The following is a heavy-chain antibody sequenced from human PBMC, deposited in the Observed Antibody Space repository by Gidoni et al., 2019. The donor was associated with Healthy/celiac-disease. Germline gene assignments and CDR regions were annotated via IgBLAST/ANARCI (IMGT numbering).Heavy chain of an antibody. V-gene: IGHV3-30*18. CDR1: GFTFSSYG. J-gene: IGHJ4*02. CDR3: AKEQGSYYSAAFDY. D-gene: IGHD1-26*01. CDR2: IAEDGSNK. Sequence: QVQLVESGGGVVQPGRSLRLSCAASGFTFSSYGMHWVRQAPGKGLEWGAVIAEDGSNKYDADSVKGRFTISRDNSKNTLYLQMNSLRAEDTAVYYCAKEQGSYYSAAFDYWGQGTLVTVSS.